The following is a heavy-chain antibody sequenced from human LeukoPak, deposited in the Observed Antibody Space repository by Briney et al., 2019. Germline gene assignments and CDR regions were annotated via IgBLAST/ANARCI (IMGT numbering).Heavy chain of an antibody. V-gene: IGHV3-66*02. CDR3: ARGVYTLIDY. D-gene: IGHD5/OR15-5a*01. CDR1: GFTISSNY. CDR2: IYSGGST. Sequence: PGGSLRLSCAASGFTISSNYMSWVGQAPGKGLEWVSVIYSGGSTYYADSVKGRFTISRDNSKNTLYLQMNSLRAEDTAVYYCARGVYTLIDYWGQGTLVTVSS. J-gene: IGHJ4*02.